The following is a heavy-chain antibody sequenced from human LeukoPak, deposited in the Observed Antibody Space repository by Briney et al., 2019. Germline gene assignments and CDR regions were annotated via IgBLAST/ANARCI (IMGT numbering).Heavy chain of an antibody. J-gene: IGHJ4*02. V-gene: IGHV4-30-4*01. Sequence: SETLSLTCTVSGGSISSYYWSWIRQPPGKGLEWIGYIYYSGSTYYNPSLKSRVTISVDTSKNQFSLKLSSVTAADTAVYYCARCPYDYVWGSYRYGFDYWGQGTLVTVSS. D-gene: IGHD3-16*02. CDR2: IYYSGST. CDR3: ARCPYDYVWGSYRYGFDY. CDR1: GGSISSYY.